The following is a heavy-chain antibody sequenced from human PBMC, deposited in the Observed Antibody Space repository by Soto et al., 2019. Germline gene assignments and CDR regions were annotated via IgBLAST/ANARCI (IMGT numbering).Heavy chain of an antibody. CDR3: ARQQWLVLNAFDI. V-gene: IGHV4-34*01. J-gene: IGHJ3*02. D-gene: IGHD6-19*01. CDR2: INHSGST. CDR1: GGSFSGDY. Sequence: SETLSLTCVVYGGSFSGDYWSWIRQPPGKGLEWIGDINHSGSTNYNPSLKSRVTISVDTSKNQFSLELSSVTAADTAVYYCARQQWLVLNAFDIWGQGTMVTVSS.